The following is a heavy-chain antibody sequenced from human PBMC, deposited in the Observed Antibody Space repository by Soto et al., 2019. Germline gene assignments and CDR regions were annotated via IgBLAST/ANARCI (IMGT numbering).Heavy chain of an antibody. J-gene: IGHJ4*02. CDR2: ISSSSSYI. CDR3: AREPPPHGSGSYYND. V-gene: IGHV3-21*01. CDR1: GFTFSSYS. D-gene: IGHD3-10*01. Sequence: PGGSLRLSCAASGFTFSSYSMNWVRQAPGKGLEWVSSISSSSSYIYYADSVKGRFTISRDNAKNSLYLQMNSLRAEDTAVYYCAREPPPHGSGSYYNDWGQGTLVTVSS.